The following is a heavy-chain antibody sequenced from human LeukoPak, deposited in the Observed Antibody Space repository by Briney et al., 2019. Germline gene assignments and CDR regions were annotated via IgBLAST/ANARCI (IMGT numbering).Heavy chain of an antibody. CDR3: ARDGLRYYYDSSGYNYGMDV. V-gene: IGHV1-2*06. Sequence: ASVKVSCKASGYTFTSYHMHWVRQAPGQGLEWMGRINPNSGGTNYAQKFQGRVTMTRDTSISTAYMELSRLRSDDTAVYYCARDGLRYYYDSSGYNYGMDVWGQGTTVTVSS. CDR2: INPNSGGT. J-gene: IGHJ6*02. CDR1: GYTFTSYH. D-gene: IGHD3-22*01.